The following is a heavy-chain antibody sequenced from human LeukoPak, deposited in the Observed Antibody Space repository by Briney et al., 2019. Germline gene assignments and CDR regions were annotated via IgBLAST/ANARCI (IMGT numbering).Heavy chain of an antibody. CDR3: ARDVGSYAFDY. CDR2: ISYDGSNK. CDR1: GFTFSSYA. Sequence: GRSLRLSCAASGFTFSSYAMHWVHQAPGKGLEWVAVISYDGSNKYYADSVKGRFTISRDNSKNTQYLQMNSLRAEDTAVYYCARDVGSYAFDYWGQGTLVTVSS. V-gene: IGHV3-30-3*01. D-gene: IGHD5-18*01. J-gene: IGHJ4*02.